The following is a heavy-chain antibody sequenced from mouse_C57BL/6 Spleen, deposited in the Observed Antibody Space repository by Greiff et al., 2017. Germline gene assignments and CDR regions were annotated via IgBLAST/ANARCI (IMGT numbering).Heavy chain of an antibody. Sequence: QVQLQQSGAELVRPGTSVKVSCKASGYAFTNYLIEWVKQRPGQGLEWIGVINPGSGGTNYTEQFQGKATLPADTYSRSAYMQLSKMTSEDSAVYFCARSGYYYGGSYWYFDVWGTGTTVTVSS. J-gene: IGHJ1*03. CDR1: GYAFTNYL. D-gene: IGHD1-1*01. CDR3: ARSGYYYGGSYWYFDV. V-gene: IGHV1-54*01. CDR2: INPGSGGT.